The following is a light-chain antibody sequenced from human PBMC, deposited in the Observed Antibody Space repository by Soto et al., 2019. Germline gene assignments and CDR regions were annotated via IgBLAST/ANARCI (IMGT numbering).Light chain of an antibody. V-gene: IGLV2-14*01. J-gene: IGLJ2*01. CDR3: GSYTSSSTLV. Sequence: QSVLTQPASVSGSPGQSITISCTGTNSDVGAYNYVSWYQHHPGKAPKLLIYEVTNRPSGISNRFSGSKSGNTASLTISGLQPEDEANYYCGSYTSSSTLVFDAGTKLTVL. CDR2: EVT. CDR1: NSDVGAYNY.